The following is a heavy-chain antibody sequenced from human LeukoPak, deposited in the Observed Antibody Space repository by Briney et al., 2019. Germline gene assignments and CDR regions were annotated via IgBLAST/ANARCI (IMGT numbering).Heavy chain of an antibody. Sequence: AGGSLRLSCAASGFTFSDYYMSWIRQAPGKGLEWVSYISSSGSTIYYADSVKGRFTISRDNAKNSLYLQMNSLRAEDTAVYYCASRSGSYLYYFDYWVQGTLVTVSS. CDR1: GFTFSDYY. CDR3: ASRSGSYLYYFDY. D-gene: IGHD1-26*01. V-gene: IGHV3-11*01. J-gene: IGHJ4*02. CDR2: ISSSGSTI.